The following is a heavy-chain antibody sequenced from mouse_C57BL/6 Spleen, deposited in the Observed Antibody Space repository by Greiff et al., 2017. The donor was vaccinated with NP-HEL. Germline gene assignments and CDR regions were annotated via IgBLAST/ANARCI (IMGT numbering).Heavy chain of an antibody. CDR1: CYTFTSYW. Sequence: QVQLQQPGAELVKPGATVKLSCKASCYTFTSYWMQWVKQRPGQGLEWIGEIDPSDSYTNYNQKFKGKATLTVDTSSSTAYMQLSSLTSEDSAVYYCARSGYYGSSYGYAMDYWGQGTSVTVSS. J-gene: IGHJ4*01. V-gene: IGHV1-50*01. CDR2: IDPSDSYT. D-gene: IGHD1-1*01. CDR3: ARSGYYGSSYGYAMDY.